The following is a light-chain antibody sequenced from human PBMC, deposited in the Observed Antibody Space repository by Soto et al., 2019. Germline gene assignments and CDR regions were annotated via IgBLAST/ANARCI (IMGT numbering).Light chain of an antibody. V-gene: IGKV1-39*01. Sequence: DLEMTQSPSSLSASVGDRVTITCRASQSISNYLNWYQHKPGKVPKLLIYAASSLQSGVPTRFSGSRSPTDFALTINSLQPDDFATYCCQQSYGTPLTFGGGTKIEIK. CDR2: AAS. J-gene: IGKJ4*01. CDR1: QSISNY. CDR3: QQSYGTPLT.